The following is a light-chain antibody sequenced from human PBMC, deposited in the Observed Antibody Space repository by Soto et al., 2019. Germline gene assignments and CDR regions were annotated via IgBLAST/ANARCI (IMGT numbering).Light chain of an antibody. CDR2: DVS. CDR1: SSDVGGYNY. CDR3: SSYTSSITPYV. J-gene: IGLJ1*01. V-gene: IGLV2-14*01. Sequence: QSVLTQPASVSGSPGQSITISCTGTSSDVGGYNYVSWYQQHPGKAPKLMIYDVSNRPSGVSNRFSGSKSGNTASLTIYGLQAEDEADYYCSSYTSSITPYVFGTGTKVTVL.